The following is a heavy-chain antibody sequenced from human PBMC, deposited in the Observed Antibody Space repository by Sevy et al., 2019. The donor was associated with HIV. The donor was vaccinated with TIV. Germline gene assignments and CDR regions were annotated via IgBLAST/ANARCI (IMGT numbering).Heavy chain of an antibody. J-gene: IGHJ3*02. Sequence: SETLSLTCTVSGGCMSSGGYYWSWIRQHPGKGQEWIGYIYYSGSTYYNPSLKSRVTISVDTSKNQFSLKLSSVTAADTAVYYCARGHNYYDSSGYAAFDIWGQGTMVTVSS. CDR1: GGCMSSGGYY. CDR3: ARGHNYYDSSGYAAFDI. CDR2: IYYSGST. D-gene: IGHD3-22*01. V-gene: IGHV4-31*03.